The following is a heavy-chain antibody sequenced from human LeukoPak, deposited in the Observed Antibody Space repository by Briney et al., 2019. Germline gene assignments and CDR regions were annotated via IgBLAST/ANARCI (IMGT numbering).Heavy chain of an antibody. V-gene: IGHV3-9*03. CDR2: ISWNSGSI. J-gene: IGHJ4*02. Sequence: PGRSLRLSCAASGFTFDDYAMHWVRQAPGKGLEGVSGISWNSGSIGYADSVKGRFTISRDNAKNSLYLQMNSLRAEDMALYYCAKDASDYYGSGEFDYWGQGTLVTVSS. CDR3: AKDASDYYGSGEFDY. D-gene: IGHD3-10*01. CDR1: GFTFDDYA.